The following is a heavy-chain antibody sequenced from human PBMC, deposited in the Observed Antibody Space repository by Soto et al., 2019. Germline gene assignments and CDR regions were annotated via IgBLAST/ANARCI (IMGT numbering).Heavy chain of an antibody. D-gene: IGHD1-1*01. Sequence: EVQLVESGGGLVKPGGSLRLSCAASGFTFSSYSMNWVRQAPGKGREWVSSISSSSSYIYYADSVKGRFTISRDNAKNSLYLQMNSLRAEDTAVDYCARVRGGLLERHPDWYFDLWGRGTLVTVSS. CDR3: ARVRGGLLERHPDWYFDL. CDR2: ISSSSSYI. V-gene: IGHV3-21*01. J-gene: IGHJ2*01. CDR1: GFTFSSYS.